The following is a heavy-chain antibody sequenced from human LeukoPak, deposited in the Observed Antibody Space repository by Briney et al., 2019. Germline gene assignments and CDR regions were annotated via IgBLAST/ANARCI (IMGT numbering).Heavy chain of an antibody. CDR2: INPNSGGT. CDR1: GYTFTGYY. J-gene: IGHJ4*02. D-gene: IGHD4-4*01. Sequence: ASVKVSCKASGYTFTGYYMHWVRQAPGQGLEWMRWINPNSGGTNYAQKFQGRVTVTRDTSISTAYMELSRLRSDDTAVYYCARTPSYSNYVDYWGQGTLVTVSS. CDR3: ARTPSYSNYVDY. V-gene: IGHV1-2*02.